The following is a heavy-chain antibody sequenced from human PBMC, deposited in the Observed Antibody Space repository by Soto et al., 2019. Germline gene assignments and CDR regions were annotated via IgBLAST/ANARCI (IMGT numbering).Heavy chain of an antibody. D-gene: IGHD3-10*01. Sequence: QVQLQESGPGLVKPSGTLSLTCAVSSGSISSSNWWSWVRQPPGKGLEWIGEIYHSGSTNYNPSLKSRVTLSVDKSKNQFSLELSSVTAADTAVYYCARGASPYGSGSYRIDYWGQGTLVTVSS. J-gene: IGHJ4*02. CDR1: SGSISSSNW. V-gene: IGHV4-4*02. CDR3: ARGASPYGSGSYRIDY. CDR2: IYHSGST.